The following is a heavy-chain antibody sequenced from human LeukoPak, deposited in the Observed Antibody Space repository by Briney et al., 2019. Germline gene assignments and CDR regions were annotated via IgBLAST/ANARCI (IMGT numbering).Heavy chain of an antibody. CDR1: GGSISSHY. J-gene: IGHJ4*02. V-gene: IGHV4-59*11. Sequence: PSETLSLTCTVSGGSISSHYWSWIRQPPGKGLEWIGYIYYSGSTNYNPSLKSRVTISVDTSKNQFSLKLGSVTAADTAVYYCARVARGSYSRGFDYWGQGTLVTVSS. CDR2: IYYSGST. CDR3: ARVARGSYSRGFDY. D-gene: IGHD1-26*01.